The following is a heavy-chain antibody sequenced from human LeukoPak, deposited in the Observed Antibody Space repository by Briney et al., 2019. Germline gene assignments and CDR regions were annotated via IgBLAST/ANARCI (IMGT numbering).Heavy chain of an antibody. D-gene: IGHD6-19*01. J-gene: IGHJ4*02. CDR2: ISSSSSFI. CDR3: ARVQRGIAVALDY. Sequence: GGSLRLSCAASGFTFSSYSMNWVRQAPGKGLEWVSSISSSSSFIYYADSVKGRFSISRDNVKNLLYLQMNSLRAEDTAVYYCARVQRGIAVALDYWGQGTLATVSS. V-gene: IGHV3-21*01. CDR1: GFTFSSYS.